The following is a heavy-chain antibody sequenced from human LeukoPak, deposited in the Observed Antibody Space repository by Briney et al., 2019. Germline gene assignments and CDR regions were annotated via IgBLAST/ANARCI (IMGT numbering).Heavy chain of an antibody. Sequence: SETLSLTCAVYGGSFSGYYWSWIRQPPGKGLEWIGEINHSGSTNYNPSLKSRVTISVDTSKNQFSLKLSSVTAADTAVYYCARGYSNYVNYYMDVWGKGTTVTVSS. CDR1: GGSFSGYY. CDR3: ARGYSNYVNYYMDV. V-gene: IGHV4-34*01. CDR2: INHSGST. D-gene: IGHD4-11*01. J-gene: IGHJ6*03.